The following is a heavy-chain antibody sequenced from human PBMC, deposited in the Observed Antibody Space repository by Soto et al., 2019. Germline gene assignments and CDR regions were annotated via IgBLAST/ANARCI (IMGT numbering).Heavy chain of an antibody. Sequence: QVQLQQWGAGLVKPSETLSLSCAVYGQSFSGHSWAWIRQPPGKGLEWIGEINESGSTYYNPSLKSRDTISTDTSKNQFSLKLRSVSAADTAAYCCARGSGIVALPGELEDVKYDYWGQGTLVNVSS. J-gene: IGHJ4*02. V-gene: IGHV4-34*01. D-gene: IGHD1-1*01. CDR2: INESGST. CDR3: ARGSGIVALPGELEDVKYDY. CDR1: GQSFSGHS.